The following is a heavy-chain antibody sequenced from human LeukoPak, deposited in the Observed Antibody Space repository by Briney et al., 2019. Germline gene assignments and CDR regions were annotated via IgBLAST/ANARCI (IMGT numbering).Heavy chain of an antibody. J-gene: IGHJ4*02. D-gene: IGHD6-13*01. CDR3: AREHSAFDY. Sequence: SETLSLTCSVSGDPISGYSNYKWSWIRQPPGKGLEWIGYIYYHGSTNYNPSLKGRVTFSVDTSKNQFSLKLTSVTAADTAVYYCAREHSAFDYWGQGTLVTLSS. V-gene: IGHV4-61*01. CDR2: IYYHGST. CDR1: GDPISGYSNYK.